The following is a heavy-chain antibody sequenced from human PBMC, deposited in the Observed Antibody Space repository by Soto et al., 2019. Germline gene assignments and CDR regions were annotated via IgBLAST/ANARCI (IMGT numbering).Heavy chain of an antibody. CDR3: ARGITIFGVIKVKPYYFYYMDV. CDR1: GFTVSSNH. CDR2: IYGGGST. D-gene: IGHD3-3*01. Sequence: GGSLRLSCAASGFTVSSNHMSWVRQAPGKGLEWVSVIYGGGSTYYADSVKGRFTISRHTSSNTLYLQLNSLRAEDTAVYYCARGITIFGVIKVKPYYFYYMDVWGKGTTVTVSS. J-gene: IGHJ6*03. V-gene: IGHV3-53*04.